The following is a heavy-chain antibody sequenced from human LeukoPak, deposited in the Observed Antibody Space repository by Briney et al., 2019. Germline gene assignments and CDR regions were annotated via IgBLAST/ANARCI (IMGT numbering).Heavy chain of an antibody. CDR3: ARGITGPDS. V-gene: IGHV3-23*01. CDR1: GLNFCSYS. Sequence: GGSLRLSCGVSGLNFCSYSMNWVRQSPGKGLEWVSVISRRGETTYYADSVKGRFTISRDNSKNTLYLQMNSLRAEDTAIYYCARGITGPDSCGQGTLVIVSS. J-gene: IGHJ5*01. D-gene: IGHD1-20*01. CDR2: ISRRGETT.